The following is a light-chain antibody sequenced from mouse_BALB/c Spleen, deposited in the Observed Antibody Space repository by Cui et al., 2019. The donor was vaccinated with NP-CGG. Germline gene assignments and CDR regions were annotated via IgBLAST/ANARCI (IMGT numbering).Light chain of an antibody. J-gene: IGLJ1*01. CDR3: ALWYSNHWV. CDR2: GTN. V-gene: IGLV1*01. CDR1: TGAVTTSNY. Sequence: HAVLTQASALTTSSGETVTLTCRSSTGAVTTSNYANWVQEKPDHLFTGLIGGTNNRAPGVPARFSGSLIGDKAALTITGAQTEDEAIYFCALWYSNHWVFGGGTKLTVL.